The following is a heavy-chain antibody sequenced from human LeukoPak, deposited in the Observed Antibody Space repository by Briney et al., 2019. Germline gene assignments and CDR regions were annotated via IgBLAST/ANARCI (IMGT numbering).Heavy chain of an antibody. D-gene: IGHD6-13*01. J-gene: IGHJ4*02. CDR3: AKDKGSSSWYYFDY. Sequence: GGSLRLSCAASGFTFDDYAMHWVRQAPGKGLEWVSGISWNSGSIGYADSVKGRFTISRDNAKNSLYLQMSSLRAEDTALYYCAKDKGSSSWYYFDYWGQGTLVTVSS. CDR1: GFTFDDYA. V-gene: IGHV3-9*01. CDR2: ISWNSGSI.